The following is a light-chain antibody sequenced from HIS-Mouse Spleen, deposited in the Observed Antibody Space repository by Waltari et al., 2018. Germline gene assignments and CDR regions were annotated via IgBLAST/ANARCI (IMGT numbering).Light chain of an antibody. CDR3: CSYAGSSTWV. V-gene: IGLV2-23*01. Sequence: QSALTQPASVSGSPGQSITISCPGTSSDVGSYNLLSWCQQHPGKAPKLMIYEGSTRPSGVSNRFSGSKSGNTASLTISGLQAEDEADYYCCSYAGSSTWVFGGGTKLTVL. J-gene: IGLJ3*02. CDR1: SSDVGSYNL. CDR2: EGS.